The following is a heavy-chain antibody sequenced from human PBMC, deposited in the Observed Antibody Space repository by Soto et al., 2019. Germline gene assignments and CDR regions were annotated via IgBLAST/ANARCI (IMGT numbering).Heavy chain of an antibody. J-gene: IGHJ4*02. D-gene: IGHD1-26*01. Sequence: EVQLVASGGGLVQPGGSLRLSCAASGFTFTSYDMRWVRQAQGKGLEWVANVNEDGSEGYYVDSVKGRFTVSRDNAKNSRVLQMNSPGSEDTAGCHCAEWGGAGSDYWGQGTLVTVSS. CDR1: GFTFTSYD. CDR2: VNEDGSEG. CDR3: AEWGGAGSDY. V-gene: IGHV3-7*01.